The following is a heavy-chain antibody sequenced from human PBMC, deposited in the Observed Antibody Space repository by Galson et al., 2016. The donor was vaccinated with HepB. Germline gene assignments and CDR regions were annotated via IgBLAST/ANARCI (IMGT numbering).Heavy chain of an antibody. Sequence: SLRLSCAASGFTFSNFTMNWVRQTPGEGLEWVSSLSSSSSHIYYADSVKGRFTISRDNAKNSLYLQMNGLRAEDTAVYYCAPLTSTSAAEYWGQGTLVTVSS. D-gene: IGHD2-15*01. V-gene: IGHV3-21*01. J-gene: IGHJ4*02. CDR1: GFTFSNFT. CDR2: LSSSSSHI. CDR3: APLTSTSAAEY.